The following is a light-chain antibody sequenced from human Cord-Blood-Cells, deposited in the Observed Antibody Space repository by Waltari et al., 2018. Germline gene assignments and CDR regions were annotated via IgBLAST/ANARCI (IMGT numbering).Light chain of an antibody. J-gene: IGKJ2*01. CDR2: KAS. V-gene: IGKV1-5*03. Sequence: VTITCRASQSISSWLAWYQQKPGKAPKLLIYKASSLESGVPSRFSGSGSGTEFTLTISSLQPDDFATYYCQQYNSYSYTFGQGTKLEIK. CDR3: QQYNSYSYT. CDR1: QSISSW.